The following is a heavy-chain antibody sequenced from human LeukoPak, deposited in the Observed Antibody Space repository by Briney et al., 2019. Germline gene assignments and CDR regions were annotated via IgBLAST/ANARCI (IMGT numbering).Heavy chain of an antibody. D-gene: IGHD3-22*01. CDR1: GFTFSSYG. J-gene: IGHJ4*02. CDR3: AKAANYYDSSGYEY. CDR2: IRYDGSNK. Sequence: PGGSLRLSCAASGFTFSSYGMHWVRQAPGKGLEGVAFIRYDGSNKYYADSVKGRFTISRDNSKNTLYLQMNSLRAEDTAVYYCAKAANYYDSSGYEYWGQGTLVTVSS. V-gene: IGHV3-30*02.